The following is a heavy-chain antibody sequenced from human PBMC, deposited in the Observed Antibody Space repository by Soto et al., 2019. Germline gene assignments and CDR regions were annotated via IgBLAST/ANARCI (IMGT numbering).Heavy chain of an antibody. J-gene: IGHJ5*02. CDR1: GFSLSNARMG. V-gene: IGHV2-26*01. Sequence: ESGPTLVNPTETLTLTCTVSGFSLSNARMGVSWIRQTPGKALEWLAHIFPNDEKSYSTSLKSRLTISKDTSKSQVVLTMTNMDPVDTATYYCARILSGYYSSSWYPTSRWFDPWGQGTLVTVSS. D-gene: IGHD6-13*01. CDR2: IFPNDEK. CDR3: ARILSGYYSSSWYPTSRWFDP.